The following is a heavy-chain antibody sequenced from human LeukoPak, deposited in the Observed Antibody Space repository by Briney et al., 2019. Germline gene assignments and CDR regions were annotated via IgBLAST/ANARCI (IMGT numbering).Heavy chain of an antibody. Sequence: ASETLSLTCAVYGGSFSGYYWSWIRQPPGKGLEWIGEINHSGSTNYNPSLKSRVTISVDTSKNQFSLKLSSVTAADTAVYYCARHRCSGGSCYPMNWFDPWGQGALVTVSS. D-gene: IGHD2-15*01. CDR2: INHSGST. V-gene: IGHV4-34*01. CDR1: GGSFSGYY. J-gene: IGHJ5*02. CDR3: ARHRCSGGSCYPMNWFDP.